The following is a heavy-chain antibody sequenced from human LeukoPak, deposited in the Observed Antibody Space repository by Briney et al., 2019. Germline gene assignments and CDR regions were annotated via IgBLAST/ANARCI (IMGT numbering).Heavy chain of an antibody. CDR2: IYYSGST. Sequence: SETLSLTCTVSGGSISSYYGSWIRQPPGKGLEWSGYIYYSGSTNYNPSLKSRVTISVDTSKNQFSLKLSSVTAADTAVYYCARAGLDYDIIWGQGTLVTVSS. V-gene: IGHV4-59*01. CDR1: GGSISSYY. CDR3: ARAGLDYDII. D-gene: IGHD3-22*01. J-gene: IGHJ4*02.